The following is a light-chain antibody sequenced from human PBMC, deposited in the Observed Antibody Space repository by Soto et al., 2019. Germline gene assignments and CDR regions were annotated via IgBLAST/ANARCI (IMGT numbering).Light chain of an antibody. CDR1: SSDVGAYKY. CDR2: EVT. J-gene: IGLJ3*02. V-gene: IGLV2-8*01. Sequence: QSALTQPPSASGSPGQSVTISCTGPSSDVGAYKYVSWYQQYPGKAPKLMIYEVTKRPSGLPDRFSGSKSGNTASLTVSGLQAEDEADYYCTSYVGNDIWVFGGGTKLTVL. CDR3: TSYVGNDIWV.